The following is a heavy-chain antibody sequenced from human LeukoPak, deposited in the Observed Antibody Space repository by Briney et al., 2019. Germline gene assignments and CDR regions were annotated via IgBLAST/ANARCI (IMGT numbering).Heavy chain of an antibody. CDR3: ARNTYYYERSGWKAFDI. Sequence: GGSLRLSCAASGFTFSNYYMNWVRQAPGKGLEWVSSISSGSSYIYYADSLKGRFTISRDNAQNSLYLQMNSLRAEDTAVYYCARNTYYYERSGWKAFDIWGQGTMVTVSS. J-gene: IGHJ3*02. V-gene: IGHV3-21*01. CDR1: GFTFSNYY. CDR2: ISSGSSYI. D-gene: IGHD3-22*01.